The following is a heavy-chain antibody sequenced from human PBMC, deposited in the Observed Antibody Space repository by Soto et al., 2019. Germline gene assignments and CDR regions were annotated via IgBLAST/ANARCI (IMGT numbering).Heavy chain of an antibody. D-gene: IGHD3-22*01. CDR1: GYTFTSYY. CDR3: ARNYYDSSDRDYLDY. V-gene: IGHV1-2*02. J-gene: IGHJ4*02. CDR2: INPITGGT. Sequence: ASVKVSCKASGYTFTSYYMHWVRQAPGQGLEWMGWINPITGGTNYAPKFQGRVTMTRDTSITTAYMELSRLRSDDTAVYYCARNYYDSSDRDYLDYWGQGTPVTVSS.